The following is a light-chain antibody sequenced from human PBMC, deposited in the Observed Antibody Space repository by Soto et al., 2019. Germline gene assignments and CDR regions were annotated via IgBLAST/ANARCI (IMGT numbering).Light chain of an antibody. V-gene: IGLV2-14*01. Sequence: QSALTQPASVSGSPGQSITISCTGTSSDVGGYNYVSWYQQHPGKAPKLMIYEVSNRPSGVSNRFSGSKSGNTASLTVSGLQAEDEADYYCCSYAASNAFGGGTKVTVL. CDR1: SSDVGGYNY. CDR2: EVS. CDR3: CSYAASNA. J-gene: IGLJ2*01.